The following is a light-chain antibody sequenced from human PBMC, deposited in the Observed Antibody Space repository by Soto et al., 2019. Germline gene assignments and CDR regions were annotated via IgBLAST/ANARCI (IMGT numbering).Light chain of an antibody. CDR2: EVS. CDR3: RSYTGSSTCV. Sequence: QSVLTQPASVSGSPGQSITISCTGTSSDVGGYNYVSWYQQHPGKAPKLMIYEVSNRPSGVSIRFSGAKSGNTASLTISGLQAEDEADYCCRSYTGSSTCVFGTGTKVT. CDR1: SSDVGGYNY. V-gene: IGLV2-14*01. J-gene: IGLJ1*01.